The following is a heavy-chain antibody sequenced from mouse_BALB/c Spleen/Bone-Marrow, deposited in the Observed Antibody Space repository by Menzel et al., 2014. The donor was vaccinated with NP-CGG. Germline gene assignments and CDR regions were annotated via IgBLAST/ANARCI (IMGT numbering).Heavy chain of an antibody. CDR2: INLSNGGT. V-gene: IGHV1S81*02. D-gene: IGHD1-1*01. CDR3: TRSNYGYWYFDV. Sequence: QVQLQQSGAELVKPGASVKLSCKASGYIFTRYYMYWIKQRPGQGLEWIGGINLSNGGTHFNEKFKSKATLTVDKSSSTEYMHPSSLTTEDSAVYCCTRSNYGYWYFDVWGAGTTVTVSS. J-gene: IGHJ1*01. CDR1: GYIFTRYY.